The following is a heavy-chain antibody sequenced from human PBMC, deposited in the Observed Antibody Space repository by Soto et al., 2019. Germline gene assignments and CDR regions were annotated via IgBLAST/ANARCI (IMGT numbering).Heavy chain of an antibody. CDR3: ARGGQDFWSGPFDY. Sequence: SEILSLTCTVSDGSISTYFCNWIRQPAGKGLEWIGRIDNSGNTNYNPSLKSRVTMSADTSRNQFSLKLNSVTAADTAVYYCARGGQDFWSGPFDYWGQGALVTVSS. CDR1: DGSISTYF. D-gene: IGHD3-3*01. V-gene: IGHV4-4*07. J-gene: IGHJ4*02. CDR2: IDNSGNT.